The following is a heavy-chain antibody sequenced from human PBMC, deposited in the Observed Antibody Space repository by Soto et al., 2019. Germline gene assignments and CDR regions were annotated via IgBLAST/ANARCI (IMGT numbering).Heavy chain of an antibody. V-gene: IGHV4-31*03. Sequence: SETLSLTCTVSGGSISSGGYFWNWLRQHPGKGLEWIGFIYHSGSTFYSPSLQSRVSISVDTSKNQFSLKLSSVTPADTAVYYCAREGYAHFGDDGPFDLFYFDNWGPGTLVPVSS. CDR3: AREGYAHFGDDGPFDLFYFDN. D-gene: IGHD2-21*01. CDR2: IYHSGST. J-gene: IGHJ4*02. CDR1: GGSISSGGYF.